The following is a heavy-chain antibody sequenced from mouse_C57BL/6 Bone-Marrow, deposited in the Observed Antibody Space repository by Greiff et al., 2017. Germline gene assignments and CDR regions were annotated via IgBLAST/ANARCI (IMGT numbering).Heavy chain of an antibody. CDR3: ATHFNYYYGSSPRFAY. D-gene: IGHD1-1*01. V-gene: IGHV1-62-2*01. CDR2: FYPGSGRI. CDR1: GYTFTEYT. J-gene: IGHJ3*01. Sequence: QVQLQQSGAELVKPGASVKMSCKASGYTFTEYTIHWVKQRSGQGLAWIGWFYPGSGRIKYNEKFKDKATLTADKSSSTVYMVLSRLTSEDSAVYYGATHFNYYYGSSPRFAYWGQGTPLTVSA.